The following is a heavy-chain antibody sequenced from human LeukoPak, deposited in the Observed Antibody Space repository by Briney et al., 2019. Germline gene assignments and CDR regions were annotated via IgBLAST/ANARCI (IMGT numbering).Heavy chain of an antibody. CDR3: ARDTSGSYLAYYYYYMDV. CDR1: GFTFSSYW. J-gene: IGHJ6*03. CDR2: IKQDGSEK. D-gene: IGHD1-26*01. V-gene: IGHV3-7*01. Sequence: QPGGSLRLSCAASGFTFSSYWMSWVRQAPGEGLGWVANIKQDGSEKYYVDSVKGRFTISRDNAKNSLYLQMNSLRAEDTAVYYCARDTSGSYLAYYYYYMDVWGKGTTVTVSS.